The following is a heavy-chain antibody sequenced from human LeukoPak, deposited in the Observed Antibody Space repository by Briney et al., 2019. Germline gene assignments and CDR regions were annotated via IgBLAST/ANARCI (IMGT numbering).Heavy chain of an antibody. CDR2: IYYSGST. D-gene: IGHD3-22*01. CDR1: GGSISSSSYY. Sequence: SETLSLTCTVSGGSISSSSYYWGWIRQPPGKGLEWIGSIYYSGSTYYNPSLKSRVTMSVDPSNNQFSLNLGSVTAADTALYYCARRRYYDGSGYLEWGQGTLLSVSS. CDR3: ARRRYYDGSGYLE. V-gene: IGHV4-39*01. J-gene: IGHJ1*01.